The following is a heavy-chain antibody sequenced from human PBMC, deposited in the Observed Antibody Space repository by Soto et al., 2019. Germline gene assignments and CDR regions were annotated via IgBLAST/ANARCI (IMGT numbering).Heavy chain of an antibody. CDR3: AAYCSGGGCPPGPWN. D-gene: IGHD2-15*01. Sequence: QVVQSGAEVGKPGASVKVSCKASGYSFTTYYIHWFRQAPGQGLEWMAIINPNGGTNNYAQKFQGRVTVTRDMSASTVYMELSSLRSDDTAIYYCAAYCSGGGCPPGPWNWGRGTMVTVSS. CDR1: GYSFTTYY. V-gene: IGHV1-46*03. J-gene: IGHJ3*01. CDR2: INPNGGTN.